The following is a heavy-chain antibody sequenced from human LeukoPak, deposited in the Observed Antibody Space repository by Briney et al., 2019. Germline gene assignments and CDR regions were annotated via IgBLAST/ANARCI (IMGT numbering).Heavy chain of an antibody. J-gene: IGHJ6*02. V-gene: IGHV3-30*02. CDR1: GFTFSNYG. CDR3: AKEYYYGSGSYYKNYYYYGMDV. D-gene: IGHD3-10*01. Sequence: PGGSLRLSCAASGFTFSNYGIHWVRQAPGKGLEWVAFIRYDGSNKYYADSVKGRFTISRDNSKNTLYLQMNSLRAEDTAVYYCAKEYYYGSGSYYKNYYYYGMDVWGQGTTVTVSS. CDR2: IRYDGSNK.